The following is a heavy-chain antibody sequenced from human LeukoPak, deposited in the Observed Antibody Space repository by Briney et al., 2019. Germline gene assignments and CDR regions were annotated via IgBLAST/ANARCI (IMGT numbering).Heavy chain of an antibody. Sequence: SETLSLTCTVSGGSISSYYWSWIRQPPGKGLEWIGYIYYSGSTNYNPSLKSRVTISVDTSKNQFSLKLSSVTAADTAVYYCARDRRGEQYGMDVWGQGTTVTVSS. V-gene: IGHV4-59*01. J-gene: IGHJ6*02. CDR3: ARDRRGEQYGMDV. CDR1: GGSISSYY. CDR2: IYYSGST. D-gene: IGHD3-10*01.